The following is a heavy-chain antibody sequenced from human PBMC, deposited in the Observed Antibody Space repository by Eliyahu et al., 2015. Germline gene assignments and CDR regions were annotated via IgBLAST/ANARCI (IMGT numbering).Heavy chain of an antibody. V-gene: IGHV5-51*01. CDR1: GYSXTSXW. D-gene: IGHD3-22*01. CDR3: AGGHYYDSSGWAY. Sequence: EVQLVQSGAEVXKPGESXKISCKGSGYSXTSXWXGWVXXMPGKGLEWMGIIYPGDPGTRYSPSFQGQVTISADKSISTAYLQWSSLKASDTAMYYCAGGHYYDSSGWAYWGQGTLVTVSS. CDR2: IYPGDPGT. J-gene: IGHJ4*02.